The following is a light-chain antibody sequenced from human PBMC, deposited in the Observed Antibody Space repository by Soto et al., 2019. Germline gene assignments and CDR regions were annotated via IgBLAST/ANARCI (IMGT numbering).Light chain of an antibody. Sequence: IQFTHSPSFLSASLVDRVTITCRASQGIGSYLAWYQQKPGKAPRLLIYAASTLQSGVPSRFSGSGSDTEFTLTISSLQPEDFATYYCQQLNNYPLTFGGGTKVDIK. CDR2: AAS. J-gene: IGKJ4*01. CDR3: QQLNNYPLT. V-gene: IGKV1-9*01. CDR1: QGIGSY.